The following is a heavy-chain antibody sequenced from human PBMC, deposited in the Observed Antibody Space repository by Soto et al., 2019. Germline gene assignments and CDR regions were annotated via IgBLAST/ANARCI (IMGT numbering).Heavy chain of an antibody. CDR2: INGGDDSE. J-gene: IGHJ4*02. V-gene: IGHV3-23*01. Sequence: GSLRLSCAVSGFTFRSSPMSWVRRAPGKGLEWVSGINGGDDSEHYVDSVRGRFTIIRDNSKNLLLLQMNSLRVEDTAVYYCAKTNYGYCTNGVCPDFDYWGQGTLVTVSS. CDR3: AKTNYGYCTNGVCPDFDY. D-gene: IGHD2-8*01. CDR1: GFTFRSSP.